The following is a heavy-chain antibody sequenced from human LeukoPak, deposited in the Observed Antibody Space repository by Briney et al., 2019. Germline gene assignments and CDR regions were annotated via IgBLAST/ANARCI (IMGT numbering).Heavy chain of an antibody. Sequence: GGSLRLSCTVSGFTVSTNSMSWVRQAPGKGLERVSFIYSDNTHYSDSVKGRFTISRDNSKNTLYLQMNSLRAEDTAVYYCAKDGDGYYGSGSYSDYWGQGTLATVSS. J-gene: IGHJ4*02. CDR2: IYSDNT. CDR1: GFTVSTNS. D-gene: IGHD3-10*01. V-gene: IGHV3-66*03. CDR3: AKDGDGYYGSGSYSDY.